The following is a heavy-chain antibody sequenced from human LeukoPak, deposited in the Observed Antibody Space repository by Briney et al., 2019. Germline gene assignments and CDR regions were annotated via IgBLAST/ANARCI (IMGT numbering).Heavy chain of an antibody. CDR1: GFTFSDYY. CDR2: ISSSGSTI. J-gene: IGHJ4*02. Sequence: GGSLRLSCAASGFTFSDYYMSWIPQAPGKGLEWVSNISSSGSTIYYADSVKGRFTISRDNAKNSLYLQMNSLRAEDTAVYYCARVLPYDSSGYYLGFDYWGQGTLVTVSS. V-gene: IGHV3-11*01. CDR3: ARVLPYDSSGYYLGFDY. D-gene: IGHD3-22*01.